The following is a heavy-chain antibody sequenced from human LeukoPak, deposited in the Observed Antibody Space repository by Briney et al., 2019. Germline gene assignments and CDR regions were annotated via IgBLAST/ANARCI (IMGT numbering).Heavy chain of an antibody. D-gene: IGHD3-16*01. V-gene: IGHV1-18*01. J-gene: IGHJ6*03. CDR2: ISAYNGNT. CDR3: ASSLGPHDYYYYYMDV. CDR1: GYTFTSYG. Sequence: ASVKVSCKASGYTFTSYGISWVRQAPGQGLEWMGWISAYNGNTNYAQKLQGRVTMTTDTSTSTAYMELRSLRSDDTAVYYCASSLGPHDYYYYYMDVWGKGTTVTVSS.